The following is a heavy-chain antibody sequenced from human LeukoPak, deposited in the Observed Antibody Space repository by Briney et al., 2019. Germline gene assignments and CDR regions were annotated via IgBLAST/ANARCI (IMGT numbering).Heavy chain of an antibody. D-gene: IGHD5-24*01. CDR3: ARTKMSTALTFDY. V-gene: IGHV5-51*01. CDR2: IYPDDSDT. Sequence: GQSLKISCKSSGYSFTHYWIGWVRQMPGKGLEWMGIIYPDDSDTRYNPSFQGLVTISADKSISTAYLQWGSLKASDTAIYYCARTKMSTALTFDYWGQGTLVTVSS. J-gene: IGHJ4*02. CDR1: GYSFTHYW.